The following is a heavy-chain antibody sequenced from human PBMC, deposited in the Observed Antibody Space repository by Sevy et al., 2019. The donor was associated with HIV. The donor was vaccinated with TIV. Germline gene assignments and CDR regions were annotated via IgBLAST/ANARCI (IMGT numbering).Heavy chain of an antibody. V-gene: IGHV3-23*01. CDR3: RGVGTTTNFDY. CDR1: GFTFSIYA. Sequence: GGSLRLSCAASGFTFSIYAIHWVRQAPGKGMEWVSGISGSGGSIYYADSVKGRFTISRDNFKNTLYLQMNSLRAEDTAVYYCRGVGTTTNFDYWGQGTLVTVSS. J-gene: IGHJ4*02. D-gene: IGHD1-26*01. CDR2: ISGSGGSI.